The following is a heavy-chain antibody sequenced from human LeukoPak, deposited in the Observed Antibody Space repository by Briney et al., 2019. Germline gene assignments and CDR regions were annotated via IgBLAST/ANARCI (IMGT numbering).Heavy chain of an antibody. CDR1: GGSISSYY. V-gene: IGHV4-59*01. J-gene: IGHJ5*02. CDR3: ARGGRYCSGGSCYSVWFDP. CDR2: IYYSGST. Sequence: NSSETLSLTCTVSGGSISSYYWSWIRQPPGKGLEWIGYIYYSGSTNYNPSLKSRVTISVDTSKNQFSLKLSSVTAADTAVYYCARGGRYCSGGSCYSVWFDPWGQGTLVTVSS. D-gene: IGHD2-15*01.